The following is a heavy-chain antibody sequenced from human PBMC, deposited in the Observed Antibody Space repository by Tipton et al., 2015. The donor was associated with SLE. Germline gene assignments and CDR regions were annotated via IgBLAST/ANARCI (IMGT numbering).Heavy chain of an antibody. J-gene: IGHJ4*02. V-gene: IGHV4-31*02. Sequence: LRLSCTVSGVSVSSGGYYWNWIRQPPGKGPEWIGEINHSGSTNYNPSLKSRVTISVDTSKNQFSLKLSSVTATDTAVYYCARALQIYFDYWGQGTLVTVSS. CDR2: INHSGST. CDR1: GVSVSSGGYY. CDR3: ARALQIYFDY.